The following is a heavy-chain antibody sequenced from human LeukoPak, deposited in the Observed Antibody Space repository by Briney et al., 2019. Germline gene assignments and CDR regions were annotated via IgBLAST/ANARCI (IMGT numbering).Heavy chain of an antibody. CDR2: MNPNSGNT. CDR3: ARVRGYSSEYYFDY. Sequence: ASVKVSCKASGYTFTSYDINWVRQATGQGLEWMGWMNPNSGNTGYAQKFQGRVTMTRNTSISTAYMELSSLRSEDTAVCYCARVRGYSSEYYFDYWGQGTLVTVSS. CDR1: GYTFTSYD. D-gene: IGHD5-18*01. J-gene: IGHJ4*02. V-gene: IGHV1-8*01.